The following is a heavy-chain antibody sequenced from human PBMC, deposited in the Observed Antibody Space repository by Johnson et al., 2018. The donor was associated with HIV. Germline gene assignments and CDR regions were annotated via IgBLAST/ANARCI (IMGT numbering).Heavy chain of an antibody. D-gene: IGHD3-16*01. CDR3: TTDRRHGGGI. CDR2: ISGSGGST. V-gene: IGHV3-23*04. Sequence: VQLVESGGGVVRPGGSLRLSCAASGFTFSSYAMSWVRQAPGKGLEWVSAISGSGGSTYYADSVKGRFTISRDNSKNTLYLQMNSLKTEDTGVYYCTTDRRHGGGIWGQGTMVTVSS. J-gene: IGHJ3*02. CDR1: GFTFSSYA.